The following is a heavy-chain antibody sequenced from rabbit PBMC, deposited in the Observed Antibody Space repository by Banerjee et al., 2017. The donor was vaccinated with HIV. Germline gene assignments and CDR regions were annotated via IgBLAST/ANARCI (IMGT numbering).Heavy chain of an antibody. CDR1: GFSFSSSYW. V-gene: IGHV1S45*01. CDR2: IYTGSSGKT. J-gene: IGHJ6*01. D-gene: IGHD1-1*01. Sequence: EESGGDLVKPEGSLTLTCTASGFSFSSSYWISWVRQAPGKGLEWIACIYTGSSGKTQYASWAKGRFTISKTSSTTVTLQMTSLTAADTATYFCARANSGAYGLDLWGPGTLVTVS. CDR3: ARANSGAYGLDL.